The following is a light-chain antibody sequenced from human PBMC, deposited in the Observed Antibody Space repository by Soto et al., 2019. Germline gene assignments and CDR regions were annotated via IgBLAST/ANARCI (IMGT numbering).Light chain of an antibody. CDR3: CSYAGSYTLV. V-gene: IGLV2-11*01. J-gene: IGLJ3*02. CDR1: SSDVGSYHY. CDR2: DVS. Sequence: QSALTQPRSVSGSPGQSVTISCTGTSSDVGSYHYVSWYQRHPGKAPKLVIFDVSQRPSGIPDRFSGSKSGSTASLTISGLQADDEAVYYCCSYAGSYTLVFGGGTQLTVL.